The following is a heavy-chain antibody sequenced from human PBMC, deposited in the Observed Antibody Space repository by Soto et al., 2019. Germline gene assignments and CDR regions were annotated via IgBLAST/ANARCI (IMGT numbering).Heavy chain of an antibody. CDR3: ASWLKGPDIGNYYYGMDV. CDR1: GGAFSGYA. CDR2: IMPIFRAP. J-gene: IGHJ6*02. V-gene: IGHV1-69*13. Sequence: ASVKVSCKASGGAFSGYAFSWVRQAPGQGLEWLGGIMPIFRAPDYAQKFQGRVTITADEFTRTAYMEMNSLRSEDTAVYYCASWLKGPDIGNYYYGMDVWGQGTTVTVS. D-gene: IGHD2-15*01.